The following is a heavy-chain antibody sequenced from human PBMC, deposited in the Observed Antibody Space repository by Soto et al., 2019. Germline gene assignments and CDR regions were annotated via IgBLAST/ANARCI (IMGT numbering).Heavy chain of an antibody. Sequence: LRLSCAASGFTFANYGVSWVRQAPGKGLEWVSGISVSGASTYYADSVKGRFTISRDNSKDTLYLQMKRLRAEDTALYYCAKDWTRGSGGYPDYFDYWGQGTLVTVSS. J-gene: IGHJ4*02. CDR1: GFTFANYG. CDR3: AKDWTRGSGGYPDYFDY. V-gene: IGHV3-23*01. CDR2: ISVSGAST. D-gene: IGHD3-10*01.